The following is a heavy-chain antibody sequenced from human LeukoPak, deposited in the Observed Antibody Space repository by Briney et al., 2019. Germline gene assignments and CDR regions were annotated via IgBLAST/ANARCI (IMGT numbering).Heavy chain of an antibody. CDR2: ISSSSSYI. CDR1: GFTFSSYS. CDR3: ARDYEVPKDYYYYYYMDV. J-gene: IGHJ6*03. Sequence: GGSLRLSCAASGFTFSSYSMNWVRQAPGKGLEWVSSISSSSSYIYYADSVKGRFTISRDNAKNSLYLQMNSLRAEDTAVYYCARDYEVPKDYYYYYYMDVWGKGTTVTVSS. V-gene: IGHV3-21*01. D-gene: IGHD3-16*01.